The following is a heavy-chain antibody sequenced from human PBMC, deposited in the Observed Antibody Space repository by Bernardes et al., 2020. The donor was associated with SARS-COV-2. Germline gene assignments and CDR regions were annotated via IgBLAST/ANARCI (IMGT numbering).Heavy chain of an antibody. CDR3: ASEEWESNYYYYGMDV. D-gene: IGHD1-26*01. V-gene: IGHV3-30*03. CDR2: TSYDGSNK. Sequence: GGSLRLSCAASGFTFSSYGMHWVRQAPGKGLEWVAVTSYDGSNKYYADSVKGRFTISRDNSKNTLHLQMNSLRAEDTAVYYCASEEWESNYYYYGMDVWGQGTTVTVSS. J-gene: IGHJ6*02. CDR1: GFTFSSYG.